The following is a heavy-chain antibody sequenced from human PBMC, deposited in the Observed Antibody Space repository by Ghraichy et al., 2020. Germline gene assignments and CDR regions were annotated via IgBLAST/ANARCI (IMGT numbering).Heavy chain of an antibody. CDR2: IGTAGDT. D-gene: IGHD2-15*01. CDR3: ARGTLGYCSGGSCYPDY. V-gene: IGHV3-13*01. J-gene: IGHJ4*02. CDR1: GFTFSSYD. Sequence: GESLNISCAASGFTFSSYDMHWVRQATGKGLEWVSAIGTAGDTYYPGSVKGRFTISRENAKNSLYLQMNSLRAGDTAVYYCARGTLGYCSGGSCYPDYWGQGTLVTVSS.